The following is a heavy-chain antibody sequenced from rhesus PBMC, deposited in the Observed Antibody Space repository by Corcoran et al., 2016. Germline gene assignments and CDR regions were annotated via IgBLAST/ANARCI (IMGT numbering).Heavy chain of an antibody. CDR3: ASRIAGSQNRFDV. CDR2: ITYSGSP. D-gene: IGHD1-1-1*01. CDR1: GYSISSGCS. Sequence: QVQLQESGPGLVKPSETLSLTCAVSGYSISSGCSWRWIRQPSGKGLEWFGYITYSGSPTYNPSLKSRVTISRDTSKNQFSLKLSSVTAADTAVYYCASRIAGSQNRFDVWGPGVLVTVSS. J-gene: IGHJ5-1*01. V-gene: IGHV4-122*02.